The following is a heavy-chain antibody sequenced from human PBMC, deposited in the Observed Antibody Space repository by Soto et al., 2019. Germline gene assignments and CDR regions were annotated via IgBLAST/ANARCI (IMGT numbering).Heavy chain of an antibody. J-gene: IGHJ5*02. V-gene: IGHV4-34*01. CDR3: ARGLSPRLRCFDP. Sequence: QVQLQQWGAGLLKPSETLSLTCAVYGGSFSGYYWSWIRQPPGKGLEWIGEINHSGSTNYNPSLKRRVTISEDTSKNQFSLKLSPVTAADPAVYYCARGLSPRLRCFDPWGQGTLVTVAS. D-gene: IGHD4-17*01. CDR1: GGSFSGYY. CDR2: INHSGST.